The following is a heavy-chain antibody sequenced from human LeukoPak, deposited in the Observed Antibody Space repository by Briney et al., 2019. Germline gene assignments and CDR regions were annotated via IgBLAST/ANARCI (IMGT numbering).Heavy chain of an antibody. J-gene: IGHJ4*02. CDR3: ARQVSVVVVLFDY. V-gene: IGHV4-39*01. CDR2: IYYSGST. Sequence: SETLSLTCTVSGGSLSSYYWGWLRQPPGKGLEWIGSIYYSGSTYYNPSLKSRVTISVDTSKNQFSLKLSSVTAADTAVYYCARQVSVVVVLFDYWGQGTLVTVSS. D-gene: IGHD3-22*01. CDR1: GGSLSSYY.